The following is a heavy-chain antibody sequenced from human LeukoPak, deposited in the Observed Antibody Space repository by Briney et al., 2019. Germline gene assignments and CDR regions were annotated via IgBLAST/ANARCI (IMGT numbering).Heavy chain of an antibody. CDR1: GGTFSSYA. D-gene: IGHD4-23*01. J-gene: IGHJ4*02. CDR2: IIPIFGTA. Sequence: SVKVSCKASGGTFSSYAINWVRQAPGQGLEWMGGIIPIFGTANYAQKFQDRVTITAVESMSTVYMELSSLRSEDTAVYYCARGWLAETTVVTPYNYRGQGTLVTVSS. CDR3: ARGWLAETTVVTPYNY. V-gene: IGHV1-69*01.